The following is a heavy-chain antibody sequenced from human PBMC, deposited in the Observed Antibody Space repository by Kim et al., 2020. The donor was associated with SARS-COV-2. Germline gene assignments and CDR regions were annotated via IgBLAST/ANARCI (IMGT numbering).Heavy chain of an antibody. CDR3: SLAGYCSSTSCSDY. Sequence: ASVKVSCKASGYTFTSYDINWVRQATGQGLERMGWMNPNSGNTGYAQKFQGRVTMTRNTSISTAYMELSSLRSEDTAVYYCSLAGYCSSTSCSDYWGQGTLVTVSS. V-gene: IGHV1-8*01. D-gene: IGHD2-2*03. J-gene: IGHJ4*02. CDR2: MNPNSGNT. CDR1: GYTFTSYD.